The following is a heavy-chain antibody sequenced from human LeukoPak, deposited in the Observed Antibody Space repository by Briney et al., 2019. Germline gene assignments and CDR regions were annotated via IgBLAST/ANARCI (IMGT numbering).Heavy chain of an antibody. Sequence: SETLSLTCAVYGGSFSGYYWSWIRQPPGKGLEWIGEINHSGSTNYNPSLKSRVTISVDTSKNQFSLKLSSVTAADTAVYYCARVQAAAWFDPWGQGTLVTVSS. D-gene: IGHD6-13*01. CDR3: ARVQAAAWFDP. V-gene: IGHV4-34*01. CDR2: INHSGST. CDR1: GGSFSGYY. J-gene: IGHJ5*02.